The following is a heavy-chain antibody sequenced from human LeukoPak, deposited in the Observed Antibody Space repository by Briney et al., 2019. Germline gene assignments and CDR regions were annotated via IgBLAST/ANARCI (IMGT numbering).Heavy chain of an antibody. CDR1: GGSISSGSYY. J-gene: IGHJ6*03. D-gene: IGHD6-19*01. V-gene: IGHV4-61*01. Sequence: SETLSLTCTVSGGSISSGSYYWSWIRQPPGKGLEWIGYIYYSGSTNYNPSLKSRVTISVDTSKDQFSLKLSSVTAADTAVYYCARGCRDSSGWYYYMDVWGKGTTVTVSS. CDR3: ARGCRDSSGWYYYMDV. CDR2: IYYSGST.